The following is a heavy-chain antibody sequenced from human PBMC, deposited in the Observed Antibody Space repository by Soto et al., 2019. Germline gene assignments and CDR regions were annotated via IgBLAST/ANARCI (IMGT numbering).Heavy chain of an antibody. D-gene: IGHD1-20*01. Sequence: ALVKGACKTSGYTYTVYYGHWVRKAPGQGLEWMGFINPNGGITSYAQKFQGRVTMTSDTSTSTVYMELSSLRSDDTAVYFCARESLTGVTFDYWGPGALVTVSS. V-gene: IGHV1-46*01. CDR3: ARESLTGVTFDY. CDR2: INPNGGIT. J-gene: IGHJ4*02. CDR1: GYTYTVYY.